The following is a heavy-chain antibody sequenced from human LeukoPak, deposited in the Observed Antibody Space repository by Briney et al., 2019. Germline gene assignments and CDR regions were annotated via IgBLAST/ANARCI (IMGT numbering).Heavy chain of an antibody. V-gene: IGHV4-59*01. J-gene: IGHJ4*02. Sequence: SETLSLTCTVSGGSISSYYWSWIRQPPGKGLEWIGYIYYSGSTNYNPSLKSRVTISVDTSKNQFSLKLSSVTAADAAVYYCARGPPGDYYFDYWGQGTLVTVSS. CDR3: ARGPPGDYYFDY. CDR1: GGSISSYY. CDR2: IYYSGST. D-gene: IGHD3-10*01.